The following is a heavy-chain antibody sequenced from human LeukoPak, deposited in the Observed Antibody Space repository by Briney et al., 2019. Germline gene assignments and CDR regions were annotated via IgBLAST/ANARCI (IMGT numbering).Heavy chain of an antibody. CDR2: ISGSGGST. V-gene: IGHV3-23*01. Sequence: PGGTLRLSCAASGFTFSSYGMSWVRQTPGKGLEWVSAISGSGGSTYYADSVKGRFTISRDNSKNTLYLQMNSLRAEDTAVYYCAKVGTTTPEPFFDYWGQGTLVTVSS. CDR3: AKVGTTTPEPFFDY. CDR1: GFTFSSYG. D-gene: IGHD1-1*01. J-gene: IGHJ4*02.